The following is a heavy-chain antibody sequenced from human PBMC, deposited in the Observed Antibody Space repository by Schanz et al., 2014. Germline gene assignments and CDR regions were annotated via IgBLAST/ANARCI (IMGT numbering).Heavy chain of an antibody. D-gene: IGHD6-19*01. V-gene: IGHV3-53*01. CDR1: GFTVSSNY. J-gene: IGHJ3*02. CDR3: AKCIGWYGRCALEI. CDR2: IYSGGTT. Sequence: EVQLVESGGGLIQPGGSLRLSCAASGFTVSSNYMSWVRQAPGKGLEWVAVIYSGGTTFYTDSVQGRFTISRDNSKNTLYLHMTSLLSEGTAVYFCAKCIGWYGRCALEIGGQGTRVTVSS.